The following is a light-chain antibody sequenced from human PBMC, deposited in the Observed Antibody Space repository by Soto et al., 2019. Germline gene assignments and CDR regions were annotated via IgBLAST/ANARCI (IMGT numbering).Light chain of an antibody. CDR3: QLYGSSLWT. J-gene: IGKJ1*01. Sequence: IVLTQSPGTLSLSPGERATLSCRASQSVSSTYLAWYQQKPGQAPRLLIHGASSRATGIPGRFSGRGSGTDFTLTISRLEPEDFAVHYCQLYGSSLWTFGQGTKVDIK. V-gene: IGKV3-20*01. CDR2: GAS. CDR1: QSVSSTY.